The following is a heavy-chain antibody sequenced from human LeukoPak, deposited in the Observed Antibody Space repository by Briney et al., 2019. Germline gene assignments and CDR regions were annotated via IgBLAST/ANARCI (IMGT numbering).Heavy chain of an antibody. CDR2: FDPEDGET. J-gene: IGHJ4*02. CDR3: ATVVPAVTDHCTNGVCHPTRFDY. Sequence: ASVKVSCKVSGYTLTELSMHWVRQAPGKGLEWMGGFDPEDGETIYAQKFQGRVTMTEDTSTDTAYMELSSLRSEDTAVYYCATVVPAVTDHCTNGVCHPTRFDYWGQGTLVTVSS. CDR1: GYTLTELS. V-gene: IGHV1-24*01. D-gene: IGHD2-8*01.